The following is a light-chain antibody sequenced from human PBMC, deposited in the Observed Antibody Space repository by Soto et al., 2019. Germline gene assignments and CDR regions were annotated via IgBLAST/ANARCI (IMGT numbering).Light chain of an antibody. CDR2: GVS. J-gene: IGKJ2*01. V-gene: IGKV3-20*01. CDR3: HHYGSSPYT. CDR1: QSLSGNY. Sequence: EIVLTQSPGTPSLSPGERATLSCRASQSLSGNYLAWYQQKPGQAPRLLILGVSSRATGIPDRFSGSGSGTDFTLTINSLEPEDFAVYYCHHYGSSPYTFGLGTKLEIK.